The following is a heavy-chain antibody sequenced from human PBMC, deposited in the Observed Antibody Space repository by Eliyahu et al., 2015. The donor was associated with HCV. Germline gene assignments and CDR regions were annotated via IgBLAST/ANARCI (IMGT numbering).Heavy chain of an antibody. CDR3: AKIAVGSPFAGVAVAGTEDY. V-gene: IGHV3-30*18. Sequence: QVQLVESGGGVVQPGRSLXLSCAASGFTFSSXGMHWVRQAPGKGLEWVAVISYDGSNKYYADSVKGRFTISRDNSKNTLYLQMNSLRAEDTAVYYCAKIAVGSPFAGVAVAGTEDYWGQGTLVTVSS. CDR1: GFTFSSXG. D-gene: IGHD6-19*01. CDR2: ISYDGSNK. J-gene: IGHJ4*02.